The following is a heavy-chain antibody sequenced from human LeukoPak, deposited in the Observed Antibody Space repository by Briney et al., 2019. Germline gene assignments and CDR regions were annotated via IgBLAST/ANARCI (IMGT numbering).Heavy chain of an antibody. CDR3: ARDQAAQLLWFGRYYYYGMDV. D-gene: IGHD3-10*01. CDR1: GGSISSGDYY. V-gene: IGHV4-30-4*01. CDR2: IYYSGST. Sequence: KASETLSLTCTVSGGSISSGDYYWSWIRQPPGKGLEWIGYIYYSGSTYYNPSLKSRVTISVDTSKNQFSLKLSSVTAADTAVYYCARDQAAQLLWFGRYYYYGMDVWGQGTTVTVSS. J-gene: IGHJ6*02.